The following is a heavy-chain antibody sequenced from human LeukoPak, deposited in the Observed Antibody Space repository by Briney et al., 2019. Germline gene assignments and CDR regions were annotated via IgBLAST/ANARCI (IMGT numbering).Heavy chain of an antibody. CDR3: VREAGYCASVCLKSNWFDP. Sequence: PGGSLRLSCAASGFPFSNHAMSWVRQPSGKGLEWVSAISNGNTYYADSVRGRFTISRDDSKNMVYLQMNSLRVEDTARYYCVREAGYCASVCLKSNWFDPWGQGTLVTVSS. CDR2: ISNGNT. CDR1: GFPFSNHA. J-gene: IGHJ5*02. V-gene: IGHV3-23*01. D-gene: IGHD2-21*02.